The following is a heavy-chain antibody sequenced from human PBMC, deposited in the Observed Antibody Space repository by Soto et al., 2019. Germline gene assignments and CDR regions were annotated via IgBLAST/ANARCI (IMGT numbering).Heavy chain of an antibody. CDR3: ARVKVVQDNFYYQDDMAV. D-gene: IGHD2-15*01. CDR1: GGSFGGYY. CDR2: INHSGTT. J-gene: IGHJ6*04. Sequence: SETLSLTCAVWGGSFGGYYWSWIRQPPGKGLEWIGEINHSGTTNYSPSLKSRVTISVDTSKNQFSLRLSSVTAADTAVYYCARVKVVQDNFYYQDDMAVWGKGTTV. V-gene: IGHV4-34*01.